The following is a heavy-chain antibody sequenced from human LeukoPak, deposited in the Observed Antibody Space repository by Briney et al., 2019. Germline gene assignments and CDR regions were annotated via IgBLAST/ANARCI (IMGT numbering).Heavy chain of an antibody. Sequence: SETLSLTCTVSGGSISSYYWSWIRQPPGKGLEWIGYIYYSGSTNYNPSLKSRVTISVDTSKNQFSLKLSSVTAADTAVYYCASTSLFPHSSGWNDVDYWGQETLVTVSS. V-gene: IGHV4-59*01. CDR2: IYYSGST. CDR3: ASTSLFPHSSGWNDVDY. D-gene: IGHD6-19*01. CDR1: GGSISSYY. J-gene: IGHJ4*02.